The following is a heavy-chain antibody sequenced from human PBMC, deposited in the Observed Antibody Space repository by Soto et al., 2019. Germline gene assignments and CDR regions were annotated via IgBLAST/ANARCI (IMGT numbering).Heavy chain of an antibody. J-gene: IGHJ5*02. CDR1: GYTFSSYG. Sequence: QVQLVQSGGEGKKPGASGKVPFKTSGYTFSSYGIRWVRPAPGQGLEWVGWISAYNGNTNYAQKLQGRVTMTTDTHTRTAYMELRSLTSDDKAVYYCARSYVSGHWIDPWCQGTLVTASS. V-gene: IGHV1-18*01. CDR2: ISAYNGNT. CDR3: ARSYVSGHWIDP. D-gene: IGHD3-10*01.